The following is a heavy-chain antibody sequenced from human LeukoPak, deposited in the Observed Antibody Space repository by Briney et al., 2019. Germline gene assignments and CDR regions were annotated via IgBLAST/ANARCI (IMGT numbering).Heavy chain of an antibody. D-gene: IGHD5-18*01. V-gene: IGHV3-53*05. Sequence: GGSLRLSCAASGFTVSSNYMSWVRQAPGKGLEWVSVIYSGGSTYYADSVKGRFTISRDNSKNTLYLQMNSLRAEDMALYYCAKADTAMVEPPIFDYWGQGTLVTVSS. CDR2: IYSGGST. J-gene: IGHJ4*02. CDR3: AKADTAMVEPPIFDY. CDR1: GFTVSSNY.